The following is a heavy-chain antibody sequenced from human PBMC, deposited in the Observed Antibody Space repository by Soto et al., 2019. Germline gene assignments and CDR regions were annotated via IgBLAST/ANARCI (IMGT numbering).Heavy chain of an antibody. J-gene: IGHJ4*02. Sequence: EVQLLESGGGLVQPGGSLSPSCAASAFTFNNYAMSWVRQAPGKGLAWVSGIGGSGRTTYYADSVKGRFTISRDNSNNTLFLQMNSLRAEDTAVYYCAKSRYSDSSGDFYDYWGQGTLVTVSS. CDR1: AFTFNNYA. CDR2: IGGSGRTT. V-gene: IGHV3-23*01. CDR3: AKSRYSDSSGDFYDY. D-gene: IGHD3-22*01.